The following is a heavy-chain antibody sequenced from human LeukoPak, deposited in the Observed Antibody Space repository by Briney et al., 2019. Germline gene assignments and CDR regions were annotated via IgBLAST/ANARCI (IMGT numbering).Heavy chain of an antibody. Sequence: GGSLRLSCAASGFTVSSNYMSWVRQAPGKGLEWVSVIYSGGSTYYADSVKGRFTLSRDNSKNTLYLQMNSLRAEDTALYYCAKGYGWEASYYYYMDGWGKGTTVTISS. D-gene: IGHD1-26*01. CDR2: IYSGGST. J-gene: IGHJ6*03. CDR1: GFTVSSNY. CDR3: AKGYGWEASYYYYMDG. V-gene: IGHV3-53*05.